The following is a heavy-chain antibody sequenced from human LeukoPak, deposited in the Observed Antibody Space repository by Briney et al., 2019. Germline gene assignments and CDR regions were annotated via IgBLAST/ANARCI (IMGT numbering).Heavy chain of an antibody. D-gene: IGHD2-2*01. V-gene: IGHV4-59*12. CDR1: GGSISSYY. CDR2: IHYSGST. J-gene: IGHJ4*02. CDR3: ARGGCSSTSCPIGE. Sequence: SETLSLTCTVSGGSISSYYWSWIRQPPGKGLEWIGYIHYSGSTNYNPSLKSRVTISVDRSKNQFSLKLSSVTAADTAVYYCARGGCSSTSCPIGEWGQGTLVTVSS.